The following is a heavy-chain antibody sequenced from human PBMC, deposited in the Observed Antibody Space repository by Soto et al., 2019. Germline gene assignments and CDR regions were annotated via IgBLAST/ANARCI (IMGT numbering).Heavy chain of an antibody. CDR2: NNHSGST. CDR1: GGSFSGYY. Sequence: SETLSLTCAVYGGSFSGYYWSWIRQPPGKGLEWIGENNHSGSTNYNPSLKSRVTISVDTSKNQFSLRAEDTAVYYCAKDFKYYGSGSYFWCDYWGQGTLVTVSS. V-gene: IGHV4-34*01. J-gene: IGHJ4*02. D-gene: IGHD3-10*01. CDR3: AKDFKYYGSGSYFWCDY.